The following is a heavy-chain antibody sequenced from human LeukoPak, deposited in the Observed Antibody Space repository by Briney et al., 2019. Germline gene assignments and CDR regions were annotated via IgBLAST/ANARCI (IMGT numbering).Heavy chain of an antibody. D-gene: IGHD3-10*01. CDR3: ARTPKRFGELYQPGDS. CDR2: ISAYNGNA. Sequence: VASVKVSCKASGYTFTNYGITWARQVPGQGLEWLGWISAYNGNANYAQNLQDRVTLTSDTSTSTAYMELRSLRSDDTGIYYCARTPKRFGELYQPGDSWGQGTLLTVSS. V-gene: IGHV1-18*01. J-gene: IGHJ4*02. CDR1: GYTFTNYG.